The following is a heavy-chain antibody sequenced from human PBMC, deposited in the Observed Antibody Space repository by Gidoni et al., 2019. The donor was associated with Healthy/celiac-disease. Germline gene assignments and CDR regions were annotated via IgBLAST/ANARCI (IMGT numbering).Heavy chain of an antibody. Sequence: QVQLQESGPGLVKPSQTLSLTCTVSGGSISSGSYYRSWIRQPAGKGLEWIGRIYTSGSTNYNPSLKSRVTISVDTSKNQFSLKLSSVTAADTAVYYCAREYPRTSGWYGGYYYYGMDVWGQGTTVTVSS. D-gene: IGHD6-19*01. V-gene: IGHV4-61*02. CDR2: IYTSGST. CDR1: GGSISSGSYY. J-gene: IGHJ6*02. CDR3: AREYPRTSGWYGGYYYYGMDV.